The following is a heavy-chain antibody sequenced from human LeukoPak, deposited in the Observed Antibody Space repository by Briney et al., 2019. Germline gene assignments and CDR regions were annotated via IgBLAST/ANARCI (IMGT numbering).Heavy chain of an antibody. CDR2: INHSGST. CDR1: GGSFSGYY. Sequence: SETLSLTCAVYGGSFSGYYWSWIRQPPGKGLEWIGEINHSGSTNYNPSLKSRVTISVDTSKNQFSLKLSSVTAADTAVYYCARGRDYVFFDYWGQGTLVTVSS. V-gene: IGHV4-34*01. CDR3: ARGRDYVFFDY. J-gene: IGHJ4*02. D-gene: IGHD3-16*01.